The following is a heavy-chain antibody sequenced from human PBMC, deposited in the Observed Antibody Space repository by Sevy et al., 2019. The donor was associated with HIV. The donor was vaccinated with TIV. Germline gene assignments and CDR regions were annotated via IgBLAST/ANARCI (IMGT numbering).Heavy chain of an antibody. V-gene: IGHV1-24*01. D-gene: IGHD3-22*01. J-gene: IGHJ4*02. Sequence: ASVKVSCKVSGYTLTQLSMHWVRQAPGKGLEWMGSFDPEDGETIYAQKFQGRVTMTEDTSTDTAYRELRSLKSEDTAVFYCAITKDYYDSSGYPFDYWGQGTLVTVSS. CDR1: GYTLTQLS. CDR3: AITKDYYDSSGYPFDY. CDR2: FDPEDGET.